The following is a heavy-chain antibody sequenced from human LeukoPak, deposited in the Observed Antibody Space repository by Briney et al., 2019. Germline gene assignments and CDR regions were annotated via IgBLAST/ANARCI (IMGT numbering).Heavy chain of an antibody. Sequence: PGGSLRLSCSGSGVSFSGHWMHWVRQAPGKGLDCVATIKYDGSEKYYVGSVKGRFTISRDDAKNSLYLQVNSLRAEDTAVYCCARRNWFDPWGQGTLVIVSS. D-gene: IGHD2/OR15-2a*01. J-gene: IGHJ5*02. CDR2: IKYDGSEK. V-gene: IGHV3-7*05. CDR1: GVSFSGHW. CDR3: ARRNWFDP.